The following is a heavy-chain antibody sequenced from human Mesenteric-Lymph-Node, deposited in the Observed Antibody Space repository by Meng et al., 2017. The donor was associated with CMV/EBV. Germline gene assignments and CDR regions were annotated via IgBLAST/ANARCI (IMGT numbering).Heavy chain of an antibody. CDR1: GYTFTSYY. J-gene: IGHJ6*02. D-gene: IGHD3-3*01. CDR3: ARGRDYYDFWSGYLPHYYYGMDV. V-gene: IGHV1-46*01. CDR2: INPSGGST. Sequence: ASVKVSCKASGYTFTSYYMHWVRQAPGQGLEWMGIINPSGGSTSYAQKFQGRVTMTRDTSTSTVYMELSSLRSEDTAVYYCARGRDYYDFWSGYLPHYYYGMDVWGQGTTVTVSS.